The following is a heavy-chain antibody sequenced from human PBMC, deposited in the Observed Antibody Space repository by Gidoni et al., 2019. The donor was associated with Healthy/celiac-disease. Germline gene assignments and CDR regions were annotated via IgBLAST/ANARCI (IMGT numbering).Heavy chain of an antibody. J-gene: IGHJ4*02. V-gene: IGHV3-15*01. D-gene: IGHD1-1*01. CDR2: IKSKTDGGTT. CDR1: GFNFSNLV. CDR3: TTDHPLEGFDY. Sequence: EVQLVETGGCLVKPDGSISLSCTASGFNFSNLVMSWVRQAPGKGREWVGLIKSKTDGGTTDYAAPVKGRFTISRDDSKNRLYLQMNSLKTEDTAVYYCTTDHPLEGFDYWGQGTLVTVSS.